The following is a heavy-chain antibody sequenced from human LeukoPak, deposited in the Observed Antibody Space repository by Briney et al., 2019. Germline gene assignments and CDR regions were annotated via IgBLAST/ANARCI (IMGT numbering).Heavy chain of an antibody. CDR2: ISGSGGST. D-gene: IGHD1-26*01. J-gene: IGHJ4*02. CDR1: GFTFSSYA. CDR3: AKGDTTWELPHDD. Sequence: GGSLRLSCAASGFTFSSYAMSWVRQAPGKGMEWVSAISGSGGSTYYADSVKGRFTISRDKSKNTLYLQMNSLRAEDTAVYYCAKGDTTWELPHDDWGQRTLVTVSS. V-gene: IGHV3-23*01.